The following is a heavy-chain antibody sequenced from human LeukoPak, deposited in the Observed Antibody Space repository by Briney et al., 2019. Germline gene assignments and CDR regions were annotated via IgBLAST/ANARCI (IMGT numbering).Heavy chain of an antibody. J-gene: IGHJ4*02. CDR2: IYHSGST. V-gene: IGHV4-38-2*02. Sequence: SETLSLTCTVSGYSISSNYYWGWIRQPPGKGLEWIGSIYHSGSTYYNPSLKSRVTISVGTSKNQFSLKLSSVTAADTAVYYCARLRRVGATPFDYWGQGTLVTVSS. D-gene: IGHD1-26*01. CDR3: ARLRRVGATPFDY. CDR1: GYSISSNYY.